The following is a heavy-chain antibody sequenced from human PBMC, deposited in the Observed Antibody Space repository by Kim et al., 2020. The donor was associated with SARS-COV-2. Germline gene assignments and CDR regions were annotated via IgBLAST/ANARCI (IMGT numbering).Heavy chain of an antibody. V-gene: IGHV4-59*01. CDR3: ARVRNVVVPAAMRYYFDY. J-gene: IGHJ4*02. D-gene: IGHD2-2*01. Sequence: KSRVTISVDTSKNQFSLKLSSVTAADTAVYYCARVRNVVVPAAMRYYFDYWGQGTLVTVSS.